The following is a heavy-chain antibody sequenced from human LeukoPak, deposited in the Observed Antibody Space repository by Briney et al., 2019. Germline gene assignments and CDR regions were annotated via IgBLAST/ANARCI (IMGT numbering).Heavy chain of an antibody. V-gene: IGHV3-74*01. CDR2: INSDGSST. CDR3: ARGGSSWYKYYYMDV. CDR1: GFTFSSYW. Sequence: GGSLRLSCAASGFTFSSYWMHWVRQAPGKGLVWVSRINSDGSSTSYADSVKGRFTISRDNAKNTLYLQMNSLRAEDTAVCYCARGGSSWYKYYYMDVWGKGTTVTVSS. J-gene: IGHJ6*03. D-gene: IGHD6-13*01.